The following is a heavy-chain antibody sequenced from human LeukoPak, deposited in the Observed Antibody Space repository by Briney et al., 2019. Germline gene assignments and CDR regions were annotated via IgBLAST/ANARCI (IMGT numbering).Heavy chain of an antibody. CDR2: ISWNSGSI. CDR3: AKDTRDGYNYLSAFDI. D-gene: IGHD5-24*01. CDR1: GFTFDDYA. J-gene: IGHJ3*02. V-gene: IGHV3-9*03. Sequence: GGSLRLSCAASGFTFDDYAMHWVRQAPGKGLEWVSGISWNSGSIGYADSVKGRFTISRDNAKNSLYPQMNSLRAEDMALYYCAKDTRDGYNYLSAFDIWGQGTMVTVSS.